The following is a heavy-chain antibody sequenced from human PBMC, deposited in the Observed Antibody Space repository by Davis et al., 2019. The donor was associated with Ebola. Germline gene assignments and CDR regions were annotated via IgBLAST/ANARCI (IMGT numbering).Heavy chain of an antibody. J-gene: IGHJ6*02. CDR2: FDPEDGET. V-gene: IGHV1-24*01. Sequence: ASVTVSCQVSGYTLTELSMHWVRQAPGKGLEWMGGFDPEDGETIYAQKFQGRVTMTRDTSTSTVYMELSSLRSEDTAVYYCAREIVVVVAATNYYYYGMDVWGQGTTVTVSS. CDR3: AREIVVVVAATNYYYYGMDV. CDR1: GYTLTELS. D-gene: IGHD2-15*01.